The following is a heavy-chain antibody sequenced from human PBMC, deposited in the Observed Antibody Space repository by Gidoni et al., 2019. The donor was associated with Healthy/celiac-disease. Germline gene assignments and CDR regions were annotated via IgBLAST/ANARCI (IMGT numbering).Heavy chain of an antibody. CDR2: SYPGDSCT. D-gene: IGHD2-15*01. CDR1: GYSFPSHW. Sequence: EVPLVQAGAEAKKPGESLKISCKGSGYSFPSHWFRWVPHMPGKGLEGMGISYPGDSCTRYSPSFQGQVTITADKSISSAYLQWVSLEASDTAMYYCAKGGPKYCSGGRCLTYFCYGMDVWGQGAKVTVSS. J-gene: IGHJ6*02. CDR3: AKGGPKYCSGGRCLTYFCYGMDV. V-gene: IGHV5-51*01.